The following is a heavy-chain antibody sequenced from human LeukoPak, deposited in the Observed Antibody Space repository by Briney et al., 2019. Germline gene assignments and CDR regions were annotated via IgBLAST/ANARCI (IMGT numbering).Heavy chain of an antibody. V-gene: IGHV1-2*02. D-gene: IGHD3-16*01. CDR1: GYAFTGHY. Sequence: ASVKVSCKASGYAFTGHYMHWVRQAPGQGLEWMGWINPNSGGTNYAQKFQGRVTMTRDTSISTAYMELSRLRSDDTAVYYCAREAPGGVYYYYGMDVWGQGTTVTVSS. CDR3: AREAPGGVYYYYGMDV. J-gene: IGHJ6*02. CDR2: INPNSGGT.